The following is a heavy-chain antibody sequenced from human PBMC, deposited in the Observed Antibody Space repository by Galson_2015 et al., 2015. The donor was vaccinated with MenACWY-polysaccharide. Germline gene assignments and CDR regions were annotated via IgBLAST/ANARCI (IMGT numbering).Heavy chain of an antibody. D-gene: IGHD2-15*01. V-gene: IGHV3-74*01. CDR3: TKAGAKYCRGSSCYFNWFDP. Sequence: SLRLSCAASGFSFSTYRMNWVRHAPGKGLVWVSRINADGSATDYADSVRGRFTISRDNAKNTLYLEMNSLRAEDTAVYYCTKAGAKYCRGSSCYFNWFDPWGQGTLVTVSS. CDR1: GFSFSTYR. CDR2: INADGSAT. J-gene: IGHJ5*02.